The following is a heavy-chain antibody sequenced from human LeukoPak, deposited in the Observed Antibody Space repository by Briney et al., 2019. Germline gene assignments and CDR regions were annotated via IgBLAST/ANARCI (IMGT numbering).Heavy chain of an antibody. D-gene: IGHD6-19*01. Sequence: GGSLRLSCAASGFTLRSYTMNWVRQAPGKGLEWVSSIGISSNKIYYADSVKGRFIISRDNAKNSVYLQMNSLRAEDTAVYYCAKDDDIAVAGDYWGQGTLVTVSS. CDR2: IGISSNKI. J-gene: IGHJ4*02. CDR3: AKDDDIAVAGDY. V-gene: IGHV3-21*01. CDR1: GFTLRSYT.